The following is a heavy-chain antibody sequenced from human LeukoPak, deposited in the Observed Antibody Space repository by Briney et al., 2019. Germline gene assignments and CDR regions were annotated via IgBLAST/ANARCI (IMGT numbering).Heavy chain of an antibody. CDR1: GFTVSSNY. D-gene: IGHD3-3*01. Sequence: GGSLRLSCAASGFTVSSNYMSWVRQAPGKGLEWVSVIYSGGSTYYADSVKGRFPISRDNSKNTLYLQMNSLRAEDTAVYYCARGTYYDFWSGYYHDAFDIWGQGTMVTVSS. CDR2: IYSGGST. CDR3: ARGTYYDFWSGYYHDAFDI. V-gene: IGHV3-53*01. J-gene: IGHJ3*02.